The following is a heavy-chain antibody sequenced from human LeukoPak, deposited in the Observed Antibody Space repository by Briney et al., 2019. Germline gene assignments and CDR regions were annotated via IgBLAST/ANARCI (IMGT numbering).Heavy chain of an antibody. CDR2: ISWNSGSI. CDR1: GFTFDDYA. V-gene: IGHV3-9*01. CDR3: ARDPIQDFDY. Sequence: PGGSLRLSCAASGFTFDDYAMHWVRQAPGKGLEWVSGISWNSGSIGYADSVKGRFTISRDNAKNSLYLQMNSLRAEDTAMYYCARDPIQDFDYWGQGTLVTVSS. J-gene: IGHJ4*02.